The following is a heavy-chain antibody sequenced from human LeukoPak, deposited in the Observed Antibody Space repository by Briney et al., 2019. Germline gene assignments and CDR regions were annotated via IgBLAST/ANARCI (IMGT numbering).Heavy chain of an antibody. V-gene: IGHV3-30-3*01. CDR1: GFTFSSYA. CDR3: ASDSSSSYYFDY. J-gene: IGHJ4*02. D-gene: IGHD6-6*01. Sequence: PGRSLRLSCAASGFTFSSYAIHWVRQAPGKGLEWVAVISYDGSNKYYADSVKGRFTISRDNSKNTLYLQMNSLRAEDTAVYYCASDSSSSYYFDYWGQGTLVTVSS. CDR2: ISYDGSNK.